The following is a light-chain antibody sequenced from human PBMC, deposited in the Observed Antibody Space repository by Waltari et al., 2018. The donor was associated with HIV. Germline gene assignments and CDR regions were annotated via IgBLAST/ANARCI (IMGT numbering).Light chain of an antibody. CDR3: QQSDKTPYT. J-gene: IGKJ2*01. V-gene: IGKV1-39*01. CDR1: QTVLSY. CDR2: TTS. Sequence: VQMTQSPASLSPSVGDRVTITCRASQTVLSYVNWYQQKPGRAPNLLIYTTSIFQSGVPSRFSGSGSATDFTLTISSLQPEDVATYYCQQSDKTPYTFGQGTKVEV.